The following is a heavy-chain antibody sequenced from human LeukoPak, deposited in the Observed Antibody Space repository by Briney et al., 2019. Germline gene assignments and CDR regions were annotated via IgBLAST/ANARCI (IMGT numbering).Heavy chain of an antibody. D-gene: IGHD3-22*01. CDR1: GFTFSDYA. CDR3: ARERMGYFDADAFDI. CDR2: ISYDGRDK. J-gene: IGHJ3*02. V-gene: IGHV3-30*04. Sequence: PGGSLRLSCAASGFTFSDYAMHWVRQAPGRGLECVALISYDGRDKKYSESVKGRFTISRDNSKNTLYLQMTSLRVDDSAVYYCARERMGYFDADAFDIWGQGTMVTVSS.